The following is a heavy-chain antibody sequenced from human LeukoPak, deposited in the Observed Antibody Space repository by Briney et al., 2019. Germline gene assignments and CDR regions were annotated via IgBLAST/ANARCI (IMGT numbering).Heavy chain of an antibody. Sequence: GASVKVSCKASGYTFTSYGISWVRQAPGQGLEWMGWISAYNGNTNYAQELQGRVTMTTDTSTSTAYMELRSLRSDDTAVYFCARSPVVTVGNWFDPWGQGTLVTVSS. CDR1: GYTFTSYG. J-gene: IGHJ5*02. V-gene: IGHV1-18*01. D-gene: IGHD2-15*01. CDR3: ARSPVVTVGNWFDP. CDR2: ISAYNGNT.